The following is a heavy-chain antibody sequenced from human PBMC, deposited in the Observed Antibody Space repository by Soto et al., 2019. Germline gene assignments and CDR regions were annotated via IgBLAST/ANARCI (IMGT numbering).Heavy chain of an antibody. D-gene: IGHD3-3*01. V-gene: IGHV3-23*01. CDR2: ISGSGGST. J-gene: IGHJ6*02. CDR1: GFTFSSYA. Sequence: EVQLLESGGGLVQPGGSLRPSLAASGFTFSSYAMSWVRQAPGKGLEWVSAISGSGGSTNYADSVKGRFTISRDNSKNTLYLQMNSLRAEDTAVYYCAKGVITIFGVVIIYYYYGMDVWGQGTTVTVSS. CDR3: AKGVITIFGVVIIYYYYGMDV.